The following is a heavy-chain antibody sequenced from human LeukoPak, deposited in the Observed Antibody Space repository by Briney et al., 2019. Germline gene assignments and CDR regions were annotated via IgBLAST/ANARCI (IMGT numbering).Heavy chain of an antibody. CDR2: IYYSGST. D-gene: IGHD6-13*01. Sequence: SETLSLTCTVSGDSMTGYFWNWIRQPPGKGLEWIGYIYYSGSTNYNPSLKSRVTISVDTSNNQFSLRLSSVTAADTAVYYCAREGYSSSWYRRNWFDPWGQGTLVTVSS. CDR1: GDSMTGYF. V-gene: IGHV4-59*12. CDR3: AREGYSSSWYRRNWFDP. J-gene: IGHJ5*02.